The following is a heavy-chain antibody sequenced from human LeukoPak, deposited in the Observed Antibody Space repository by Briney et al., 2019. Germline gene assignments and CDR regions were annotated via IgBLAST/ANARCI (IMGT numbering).Heavy chain of an antibody. CDR1: GGSISSGDYY. D-gene: IGHD3-22*01. CDR3: ARGRLGSVVFEGYYYFMDV. V-gene: IGHV4-30-4*01. CDR2: IYYSGST. Sequence: SETLSLTCTVSGGSISSGDYYWSWIRQPPGKGLEWIGYIYYSGSTYYNPSLKSRVTISVDTSKNQFSLMLSSVTAADTAVYYCARGRLGSVVFEGYYYFMDVWGKGTTVTVSS. J-gene: IGHJ6*03.